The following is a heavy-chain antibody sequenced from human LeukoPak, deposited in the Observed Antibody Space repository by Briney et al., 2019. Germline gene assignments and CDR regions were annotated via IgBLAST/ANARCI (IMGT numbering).Heavy chain of an antibody. CDR2: ISSSGGTI. V-gene: IGHV3-11*04. D-gene: IGHD2-2*01. J-gene: IGHJ6*03. CDR3: ASTGGYCSSTSCYDDAYYYYYYMDV. CDR1: GFTFSDYY. Sequence: GGSLRLSCAASGFTFSDYYMSWIRQAPGKGLEWVSYISSSGGTIYYADSVKGRFTISRDNAKNSLYLQMNSLRAEDTAVYYCASTGGYCSSTSCYDDAYYYYYYMDVWGKGTTVTISS.